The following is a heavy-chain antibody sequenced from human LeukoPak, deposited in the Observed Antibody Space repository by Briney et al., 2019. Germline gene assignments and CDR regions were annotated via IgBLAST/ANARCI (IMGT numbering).Heavy chain of an antibody. D-gene: IGHD1-26*01. V-gene: IGHV3-11*01. CDR1: GFTFSDYY. Sequence: PGGSLRLSCAASGFTFSDYYMSWIRRAPGKGLEWVSYISSSGSTIYYADSVKGRFTISRDNAKNSLYLQMNSLRAEDTAVYYCAREKRWELFFDYWGQGTLVTVSS. J-gene: IGHJ4*02. CDR2: ISSSGSTI. CDR3: AREKRWELFFDY.